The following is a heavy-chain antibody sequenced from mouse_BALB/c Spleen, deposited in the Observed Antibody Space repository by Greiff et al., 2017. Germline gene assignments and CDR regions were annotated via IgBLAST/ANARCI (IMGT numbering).Heavy chain of an antibody. CDR1: GYTFTSYW. CDR3: TRFTTVVAYYAVEY. V-gene: IGHV1-5*01. Sequence: VQLQQSGTVLARPGASVKMSCKASGYTFTSYWMHWVKQRPGQGLEWIGAIYPGNSDTSYNQKFKGKAKLTAVTSTSTAYMELSSLTNEDSAVYYCTRFTTVVAYYAVEYWGQGTSVTVSS. J-gene: IGHJ4*01. D-gene: IGHD1-1*01. CDR2: IYPGNSDT.